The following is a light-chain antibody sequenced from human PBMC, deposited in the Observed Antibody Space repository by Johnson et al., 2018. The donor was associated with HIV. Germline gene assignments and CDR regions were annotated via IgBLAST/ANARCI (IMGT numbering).Light chain of an antibody. J-gene: IGLJ1*01. Sequence: QSLLTQPPSVSAAPGQKVTISCSGSSSNIENNYVSWYQQLPGTAPKLLIYDNNKRPSGIPARFSGSKSGTSATLGITGLPTEDEDDYYCGTWDSSLSSYVFGTGTKVTVL. V-gene: IGLV1-51*01. CDR1: SSNIENNY. CDR2: DNN. CDR3: GTWDSSLSSYV.